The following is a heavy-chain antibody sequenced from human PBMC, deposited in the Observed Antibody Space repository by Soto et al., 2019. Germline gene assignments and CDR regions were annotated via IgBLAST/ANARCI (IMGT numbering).Heavy chain of an antibody. Sequence: GGSLRLSCAASGFPVSSNYMSWVRQAPGKGLEWVSVIYSGGSTYYADSVKGRFTISRDNSKNTLYLQMNSLRAEDTAVYYCAIAGRLRWYHLNWYFDLWGRGTLVTVSS. CDR3: AIAGRLRWYHLNWYFDL. V-gene: IGHV3-53*01. J-gene: IGHJ2*01. CDR2: IYSGGST. D-gene: IGHD4-17*01. CDR1: GFPVSSNY.